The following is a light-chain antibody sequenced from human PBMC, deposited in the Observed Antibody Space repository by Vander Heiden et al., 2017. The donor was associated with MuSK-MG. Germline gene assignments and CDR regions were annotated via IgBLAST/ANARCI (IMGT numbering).Light chain of an antibody. J-gene: IGKJ5*01. CDR2: DAS. CDR1: QSVSIY. V-gene: IGKV3-11*01. Sequence: EIVFTHSPATLSLSPGERATLSCRASQSVSIYLAWYQQKPGQAPRLLIYDASNRATGIPARCSGSGSGTDFTLTISSLEPEDFAIYYCQQRRDWPHTFGQGTRLEIK. CDR3: QQRRDWPHT.